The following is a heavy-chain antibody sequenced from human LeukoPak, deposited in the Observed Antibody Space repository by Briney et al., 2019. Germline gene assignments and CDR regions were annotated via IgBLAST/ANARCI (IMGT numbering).Heavy chain of an antibody. J-gene: IGHJ6*04. CDR2: ISYDGSNK. Sequence: GGSLRLSCAASGFTFSSYGMHWVRHAPGKGLEWVAVISYDGSNKYYADSVKGRFTISRDNSKHTLYLQMNSLRAEATAVYYCARETTAVAGEDYYYGMDVWGKGTTVTASS. CDR3: ARETTAVAGEDYYYGMDV. V-gene: IGHV3-30*03. D-gene: IGHD6-19*01. CDR1: GFTFSSYG.